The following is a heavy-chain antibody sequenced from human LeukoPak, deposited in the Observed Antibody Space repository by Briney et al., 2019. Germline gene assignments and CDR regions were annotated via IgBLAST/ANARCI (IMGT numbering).Heavy chain of an antibody. V-gene: IGHV1-2*02. D-gene: IGHD1-26*01. J-gene: IGHJ4*02. Sequence: ASVKLTCKASGYTFTVYYMHWVRHAHGQGHELMGWVTPSGAGTKYAQKFQGRVTMTRDTSISTAYMELSGLRSDDTAVYYCARDQAYGGPTSNFDYWGQGTLVTVSS. CDR3: ARDQAYGGPTSNFDY. CDR2: VTPSGAGT. CDR1: GYTFTVYY.